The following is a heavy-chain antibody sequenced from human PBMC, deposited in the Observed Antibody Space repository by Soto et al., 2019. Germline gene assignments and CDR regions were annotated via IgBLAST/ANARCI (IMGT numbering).Heavy chain of an antibody. J-gene: IGHJ5*02. V-gene: IGHV6-1*01. CDR2: TYYRSKWYN. CDR3: ARGPRQQLVPNWFDP. Sequence: SQTLSLPCAISGDSVSSNSSAWNFIRQSPSRGLEWLGRTYYRSKWYNDYAVSVKSRITINPDTSKNQFSLQLNSVTPEDTAVYYCARGPRQQLVPNWFDPWGQGTLVTVSS. D-gene: IGHD6-13*01. CDR1: GDSVSSNSSA.